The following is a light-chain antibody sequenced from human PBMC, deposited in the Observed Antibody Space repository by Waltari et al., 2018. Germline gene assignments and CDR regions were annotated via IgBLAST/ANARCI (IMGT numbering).Light chain of an antibody. J-gene: IGLJ1*01. CDR1: SLRSVY. V-gene: IGLV3-19*01. CDR2: GKN. CDR3: NSRDSSGNHLV. Sequence: SSELTQDPAVSVALGQAVRITCQGDSLRSVYASWYQQKPGQAPILVIYGKNNRPSGIPDRFSGSSSGNTASLTITGAQAEDEADYYCNSRDSSGNHLVFGTGTKVTVL.